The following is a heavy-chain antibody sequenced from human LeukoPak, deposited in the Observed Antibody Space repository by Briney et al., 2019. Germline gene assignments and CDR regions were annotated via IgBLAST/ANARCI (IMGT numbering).Heavy chain of an antibody. CDR3: ARDGAYLLFDY. Sequence: GRSLRPSCAASAFTFSIFAMHWDRQVPGKWREWEAAILYFVNNKYYTDSGTGRFNISRDNSKNTLYLEMNSLRAEDTAVYYCARDGAYLLFDYWGQGSLVTVSS. CDR2: ILYFVNNK. CDR1: AFTFSIFA. V-gene: IGHV3-30*04. D-gene: IGHD1-26*01. J-gene: IGHJ4*02.